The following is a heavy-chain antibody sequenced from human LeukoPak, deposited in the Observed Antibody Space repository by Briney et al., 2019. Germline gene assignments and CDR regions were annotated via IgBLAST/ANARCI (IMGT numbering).Heavy chain of an antibody. Sequence: PSETLSLTCTVSGGSISSYYWSWIRQPAGKGLEWIGRIYTSGSTNYNPSLKSRVTMSVDTSKTQFSLKLSSVTAADTAVYYCARDRYYYYGSGSYYLFDYWGQGTLVTVSS. J-gene: IGHJ4*02. V-gene: IGHV4-4*07. CDR1: GGSISSYY. CDR2: IYTSGST. CDR3: ARDRYYYYGSGSYYLFDY. D-gene: IGHD3-10*01.